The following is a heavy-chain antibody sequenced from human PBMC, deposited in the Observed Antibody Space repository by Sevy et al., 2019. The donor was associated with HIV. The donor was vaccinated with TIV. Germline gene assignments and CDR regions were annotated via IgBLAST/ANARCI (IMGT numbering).Heavy chain of an antibody. CDR1: GFTFSSYE. D-gene: IGHD2-2*01. CDR2: ISNSGTTI. Sequence: GGSLRLSCAASGFTFSSYEMNWVRQAPGKGLEWVSYISNSGTTISYSDSVKGRFTISRDNFKNTLHLQLNNLRGDDTAIYFCAKVLSFSPRSIPAAVLDYWGRGTLVTVSS. V-gene: IGHV3-48*03. J-gene: IGHJ4*02. CDR3: AKVLSFSPRSIPAAVLDY.